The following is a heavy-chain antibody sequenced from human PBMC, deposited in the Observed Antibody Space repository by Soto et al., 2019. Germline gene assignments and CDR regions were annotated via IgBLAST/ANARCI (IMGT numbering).Heavy chain of an antibody. CDR3: ARQKAIVVVVAALDY. CDR2: ISYDGSNK. Sequence: PGGSLRLSCAASGFTFSSYAMHWVRQAPGKGLEWVAVISYDGSNKYYADSVKGRFTISGDNSKNTLYLQMNSLRAEDTAVYYCARQKAIVVVVAALDYWGQGTLVTVSS. D-gene: IGHD2-15*01. J-gene: IGHJ4*02. CDR1: GFTFSSYA. V-gene: IGHV3-30-3*01.